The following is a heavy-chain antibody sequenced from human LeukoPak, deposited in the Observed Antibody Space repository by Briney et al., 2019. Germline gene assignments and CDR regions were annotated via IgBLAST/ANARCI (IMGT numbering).Heavy chain of an antibody. Sequence: SETLSLTCTVSGGSISSSSYYWGWIRQPPGKGLEWIGSIFYSGSTFYNPSLKSRVTISVDTSKNQFSLNLSSVTAADTAVYYCARAPHFFDTSGSRYYFDYWGQGALVTVSS. CDR3: ARAPHFFDTSGSRYYFDY. J-gene: IGHJ4*02. D-gene: IGHD3-22*01. CDR1: GGSISSSSYY. CDR2: IFYSGST. V-gene: IGHV4-39*07.